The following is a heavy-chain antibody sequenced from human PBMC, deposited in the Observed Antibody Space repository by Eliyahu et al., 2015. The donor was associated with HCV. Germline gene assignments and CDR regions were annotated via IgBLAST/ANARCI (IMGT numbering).Heavy chain of an antibody. Sequence: QVQLQESGPGLVKPSETLSLTCTVXGGXIXTYYGXWIRXPPGKGLEWIGYIHYSGXTNHNPXLKSRVTISVDTSKNQFSLNLTSVTAADTAVYYCASGGGGIAVAGTGGWFDPWGQGTLVTVSS. D-gene: IGHD6-19*01. V-gene: IGHV4-59*01. J-gene: IGHJ5*02. CDR2: IHYSGXT. CDR1: GGXIXTYY. CDR3: ASGGGGIAVAGTGGWFDP.